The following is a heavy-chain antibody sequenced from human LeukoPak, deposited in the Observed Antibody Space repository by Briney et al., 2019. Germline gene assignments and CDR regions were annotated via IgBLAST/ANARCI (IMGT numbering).Heavy chain of an antibody. J-gene: IGHJ4*02. V-gene: IGHV1-18*01. Sequence: ASVKVSCKASGYTFTSYDINWVRQAPGQGLEWMGWISAYNGNTNYAQKLQGRVTMTTDTSTSTAYTELRSLRSDDTAVYYCAREPYGSGSQLFDYWGQGTLVTVSS. CDR1: GYTFTSYD. CDR3: AREPYGSGSQLFDY. CDR2: ISAYNGNT. D-gene: IGHD3-10*01.